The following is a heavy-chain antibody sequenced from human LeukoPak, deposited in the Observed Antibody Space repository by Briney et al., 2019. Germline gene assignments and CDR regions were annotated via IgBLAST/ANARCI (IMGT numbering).Heavy chain of an antibody. CDR1: GFTFDDFA. CDR2: ISWNSGNI. Sequence: GRSLRLSCAASGFTFDDFAMHWVRQAPGKGLEWVSGISWNSGNIDYADSVKGRFTISRDNAKNSLYLQMNNLRTEDTALYYCAKIWGPGNGNYFDAFDFWGQGTMVTVSS. CDR3: AKIWGPGNGNYFDAFDF. V-gene: IGHV3-9*01. J-gene: IGHJ3*01. D-gene: IGHD3-16*01.